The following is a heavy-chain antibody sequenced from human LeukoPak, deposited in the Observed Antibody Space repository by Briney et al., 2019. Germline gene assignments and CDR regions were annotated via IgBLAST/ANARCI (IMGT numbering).Heavy chain of an antibody. CDR1: GFTFNDYA. Sequence: GRSLRLSCAASGFTFNDYAMHWVRQAPGKGLEWVSGIGWNSGSIGYADSVKGRFTISRDNAKNSLYLQMNSLRAEDTAVYYCARDPSGWYFVDYWGQGTLVTVSS. D-gene: IGHD6-19*01. V-gene: IGHV3-9*01. CDR2: IGWNSGSI. J-gene: IGHJ4*02. CDR3: ARDPSGWYFVDY.